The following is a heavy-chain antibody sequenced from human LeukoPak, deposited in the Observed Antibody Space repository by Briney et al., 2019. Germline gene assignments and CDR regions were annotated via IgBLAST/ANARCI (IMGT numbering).Heavy chain of an antibody. CDR2: IYTSGST. CDR3: ARDKDWYSSSVTDAFDI. D-gene: IGHD6-6*01. V-gene: IGHV4-61*02. J-gene: IGHJ3*02. Sequence: PSETLSLTCTVSGGSISSGSYYWSWIRQPAGKGLEWIGRIYTSGSTNYNPSLKSRVTISVDTSKNQFSLKLSSVTAADTAVYYCARDKDWYSSSVTDAFDIWGQGTMVTVSS. CDR1: GGSISSGSYY.